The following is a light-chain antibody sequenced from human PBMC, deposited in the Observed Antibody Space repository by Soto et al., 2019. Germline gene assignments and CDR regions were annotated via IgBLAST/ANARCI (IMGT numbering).Light chain of an antibody. V-gene: IGLV2-14*01. J-gene: IGLJ1*01. Sequence: QSALTQPASVSGSPGQSITISCTGTSSDVGGYNFVSWYRQHPGTAPKLMIYEVSNRPSGVSSRFSGSKSGTTASLTISGLQAEDEADYFCGSYTGSIYVFGNGPKVTVL. CDR1: SSDVGGYNF. CDR2: EVS. CDR3: GSYTGSIYV.